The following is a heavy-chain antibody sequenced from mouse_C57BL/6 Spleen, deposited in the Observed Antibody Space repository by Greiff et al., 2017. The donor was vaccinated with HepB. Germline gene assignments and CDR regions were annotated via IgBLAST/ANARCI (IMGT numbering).Heavy chain of an antibody. V-gene: IGHV1-55*01. CDR3: ARYDYGSSYPDYYAMDY. CDR1: GYTFTSYW. CDR2: IYPGSGST. Sequence: QVQLQQPGAELVKPGASVKMSCKASGYTFTSYWITWVKQRPGQGLEWIGDIYPGSGSTNYNEKFKSKATLTVDTSSSTAYMQLSRLTSEDSAVYYCARYDYGSSYPDYYAMDYWGQGTSVTVSS. J-gene: IGHJ4*01. D-gene: IGHD1-1*01.